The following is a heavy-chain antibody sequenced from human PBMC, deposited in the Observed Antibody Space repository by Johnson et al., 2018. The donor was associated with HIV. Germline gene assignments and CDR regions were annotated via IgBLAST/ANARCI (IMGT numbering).Heavy chain of an antibody. Sequence: VQLVESGGGVVQPGRSLRLSCAASGFTFSNYGMHWVRQTPGKGLEWVAVISYDGSNKYYAGSVKGRFTISRDNSKNMLYLQMNSLRAEDTAVYYCANLEYNSTDAFDIWGQGTMVTVSS. J-gene: IGHJ3*02. CDR1: GFTFSNYG. CDR2: ISYDGSNK. D-gene: IGHD6-6*01. V-gene: IGHV3-30*18. CDR3: ANLEYNSTDAFDI.